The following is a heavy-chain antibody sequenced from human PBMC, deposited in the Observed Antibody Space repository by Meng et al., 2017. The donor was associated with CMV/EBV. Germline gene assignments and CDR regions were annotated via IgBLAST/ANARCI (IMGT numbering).Heavy chain of an antibody. D-gene: IGHD5-18*01. J-gene: IGHJ4*02. CDR3: ARINTAMAHFDY. CDR2: IYDSGST. CDR1: CGSGSSGRYY. Sequence: SGSCGSGSSGRYYWRWTRQSPGKGLEWSGYIYDSGSTNYNPSLKSRVTISVDTSKNQFSLKLSSVTAADTAVYYCARINTAMAHFDYWGQGTLVTVSS. V-gene: IGHV4-61*01.